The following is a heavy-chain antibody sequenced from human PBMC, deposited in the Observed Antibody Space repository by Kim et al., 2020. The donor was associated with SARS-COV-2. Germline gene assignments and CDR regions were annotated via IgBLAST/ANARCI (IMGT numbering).Heavy chain of an antibody. D-gene: IGHD2-15*01. V-gene: IGHV3-30-3*02. Sequence: GGSLRLSCAASGFTFSDFAMHWVRQAPGKGLEWMSFISFNGREKYFADSVKGRFTVSRDNSKNISYLEMNSLTRDDTAIYYCVKPLRGLLPPSPFESWGQGIWSPSP. CDR2: ISFNGREK. CDR3: VKPLRGLLPPSPFES. J-gene: IGHJ5*01. CDR1: GFTFSDFA.